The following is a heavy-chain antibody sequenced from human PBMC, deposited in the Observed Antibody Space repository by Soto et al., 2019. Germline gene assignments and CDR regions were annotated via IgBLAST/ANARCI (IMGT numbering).Heavy chain of an antibody. Sequence: SETLSLTCTVPGGSISSYYWSWIRQPPGKGLEWIGYIYYSGSTNYNPSLKSRVTISVDTSKNQFSLKLSSVTAADTAVYYCAMPYANDKEDAFEIWGQGTMVPVSS. CDR2: IYYSGST. V-gene: IGHV4-59*08. D-gene: IGHD1-1*01. J-gene: IGHJ3*02. CDR1: GGSISSYY. CDR3: AMPYANDKEDAFEI.